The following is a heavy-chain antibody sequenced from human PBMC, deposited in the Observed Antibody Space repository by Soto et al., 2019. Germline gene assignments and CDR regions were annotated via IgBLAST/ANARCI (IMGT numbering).Heavy chain of an antibody. CDR1: GYTFTRYG. D-gene: IGHD3-16*01. Sequence: QVQLVQSGAEVKNPGASVKVSCKASGYTFTRYGIGWARQAPGQGLEWMGWINTYNGNTNYAQNVQGRVTLTTDTSTSTAYRELRSLRSNDTAIYYCAMVDVYVTPSPQDVWGHGTTVLVSS. V-gene: IGHV1-18*01. CDR2: INTYNGNT. CDR3: AMVDVYVTPSPQDV. J-gene: IGHJ6*02.